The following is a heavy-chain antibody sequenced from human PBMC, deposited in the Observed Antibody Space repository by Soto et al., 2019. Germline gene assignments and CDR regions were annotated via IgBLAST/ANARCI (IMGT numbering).Heavy chain of an antibody. CDR1: GFSLSTSGVG. D-gene: IGHD6-19*01. J-gene: IGHJ4*02. CDR2: IYWDDDK. Sequence: SGPTLVNPTQTLTLTCTFSGFSLSTSGVGVGWIRQPPGKALEWLALIYWDDDKRYSPFLKSRLTITKDTSKNQVVLTMSNMDPVDTARYYCAHIVVAGLGYYFDYWGQGTLVTVSS. V-gene: IGHV2-5*02. CDR3: AHIVVAGLGYYFDY.